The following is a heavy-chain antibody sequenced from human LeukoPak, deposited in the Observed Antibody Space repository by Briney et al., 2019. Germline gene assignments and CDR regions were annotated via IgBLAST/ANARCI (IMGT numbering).Heavy chain of an antibody. Sequence: SETLSLTCTVSGGSISSSSYYWGWIRQPPGKGLEWIGSIYYSGSTYYNPSLKSRVTISVDTSKNQFSLKLSSVTAADTAVYYCARRDYAILTGYPYYYYYMDVWGKGTTVTVSS. CDR3: ARRDYAILTGYPYYYYYMDV. CDR1: GGSISSSSYY. V-gene: IGHV4-39*01. J-gene: IGHJ6*03. D-gene: IGHD3-9*01. CDR2: IYYSGST.